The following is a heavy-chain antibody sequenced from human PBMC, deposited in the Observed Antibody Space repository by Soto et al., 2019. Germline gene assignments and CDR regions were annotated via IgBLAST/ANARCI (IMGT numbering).Heavy chain of an antibody. V-gene: IGHV3-48*03. J-gene: IGHJ3*02. CDR1: GFTLSSYE. Sequence: VGSLRLSCAASGFTLSSYEVNWVRQAPGKGLEWVSYISDSGSTKYYADSVKGRFTISRDNAKNSLYLQMNSLRAEDTAVYYCAREVGYYDSSSDTFDIWGQGTMVTVSS. CDR3: AREVGYYDSSSDTFDI. CDR2: ISDSGSTK. D-gene: IGHD3-22*01.